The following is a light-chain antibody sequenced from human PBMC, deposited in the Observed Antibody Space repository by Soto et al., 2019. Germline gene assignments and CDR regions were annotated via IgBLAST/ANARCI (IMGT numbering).Light chain of an antibody. CDR3: QQSHSPPRT. Sequence: DIQMTQSPSSLSASVRDRVTITCRSSQSISTYLNWYQQKQGKAPKLLIYAASTLQSGVPSRFSGSGSGTDFTLTINNLQLEDFAIYYCQQSHSPPRTFGQGTKVEIK. J-gene: IGKJ1*01. V-gene: IGKV1-39*01. CDR2: AAS. CDR1: QSISTY.